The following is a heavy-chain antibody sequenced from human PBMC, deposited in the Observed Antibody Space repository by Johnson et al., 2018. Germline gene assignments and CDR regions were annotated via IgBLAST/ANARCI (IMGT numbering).Heavy chain of an antibody. J-gene: IGHJ6*03. V-gene: IGHV3-30*03. Sequence: QVQLVESGGGVVQXGRSLRLSCAASGFTFSVHGMHWVRQAPGKGLEWVAVISYDGRHQYYVDSVKGRFTISRDNSKNTLYLQSNSLGVADTVVYYCARGHCNYTSCRRPISAYYMDVWGEGTTVTVSS. CDR3: ARGHCNYTSCRRPISAYYMDV. CDR1: GFTFSVHG. D-gene: IGHD2/OR15-2a*01. CDR2: ISYDGRHQ.